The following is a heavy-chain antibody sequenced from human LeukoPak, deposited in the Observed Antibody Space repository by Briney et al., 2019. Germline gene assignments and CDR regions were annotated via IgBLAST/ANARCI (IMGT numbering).Heavy chain of an antibody. Sequence: GASVKVSCKASGYTFTGYYMHWVRQAPGQGLEWMGWISAYNGNTNYAQKPQGRVTMTTDTSTSTAYMELRSLRSDDTAVYYCCFSGITGTVDYWGQGTLVTVSS. CDR1: GYTFTGYY. J-gene: IGHJ4*02. CDR3: CFSGITGTVDY. D-gene: IGHD1-20*01. CDR2: ISAYNGNT. V-gene: IGHV1-18*04.